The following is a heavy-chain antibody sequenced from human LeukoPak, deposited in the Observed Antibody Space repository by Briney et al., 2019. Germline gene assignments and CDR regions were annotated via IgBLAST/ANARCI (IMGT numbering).Heavy chain of an antibody. J-gene: IGHJ5*02. D-gene: IGHD3-16*01. CDR2: MNPNSGNT. Sequence: ASVKVSCKASGYTFTSYDINWVRQATGQGLEWMGWMNPNSGNTGYAQKFQGRVTITRNTSISTAYMELSSLRSEDTAVYYCARGPTVSPRGRRTNWFDPWGQGTLVTVSS. V-gene: IGHV1-8*03. CDR3: ARGPTVSPRGRRTNWFDP. CDR1: GYTFTSYD.